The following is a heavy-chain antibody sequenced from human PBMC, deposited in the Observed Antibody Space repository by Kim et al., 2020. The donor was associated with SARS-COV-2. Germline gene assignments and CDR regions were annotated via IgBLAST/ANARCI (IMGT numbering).Heavy chain of an antibody. D-gene: IGHD5-12*01. CDR3: ARLYSHCFVY. J-gene: IGHJ4*02. Sequence: GGSLRLSCAASGFTFSSYAMSWVRQAPGKGLESVSTINTSGVNTYYPDSVKGRFTISRDNSKNTLYMQLNSLTAEDTAVYYCARLYSHCFVYWGQGTLVT. CDR2: INTSGVNT. V-gene: IGHV3-23*01. CDR1: GFTFSSYA.